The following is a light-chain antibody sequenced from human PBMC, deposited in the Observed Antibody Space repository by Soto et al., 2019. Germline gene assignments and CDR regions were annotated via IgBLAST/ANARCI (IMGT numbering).Light chain of an antibody. J-gene: IGKJ3*01. CDR3: QQLNSYHT. V-gene: IGKV1-9*01. CDR1: QGISSY. CDR2: AAS. Sequence: DIQLTQSPSFLSASVGDRVTITCRASQGISSYLAWYQQKPGKAPKLLIYAASTLQSGVPSRFSGSGSGTEFALTISSLQPEDFATYYCQQLNSYHTVDPGTKVDIK.